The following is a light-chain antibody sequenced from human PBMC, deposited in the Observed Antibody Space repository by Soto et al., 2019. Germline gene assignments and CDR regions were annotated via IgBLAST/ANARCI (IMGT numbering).Light chain of an antibody. CDR1: SSDIGGYNY. Sequence: LAQPASVSGSPGQSITISCTGGSSDIGGYNYVSWYQQHPGRAPRLLILEVTNRPSGVPDRFSGSKSGNTASLIIRGLQAEDEADYFCSSYSSKTPPYVFGTGTKVTVL. V-gene: IGLV2-14*01. J-gene: IGLJ1*01. CDR3: SSYSSKTPPYV. CDR2: EVT.